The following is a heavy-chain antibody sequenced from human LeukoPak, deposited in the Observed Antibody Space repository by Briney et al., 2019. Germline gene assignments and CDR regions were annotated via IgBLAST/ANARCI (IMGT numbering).Heavy chain of an antibody. CDR3: ASSGDYGDYGGY. D-gene: IGHD4-17*01. J-gene: IGHJ4*02. CDR2: INHSGST. CDR1: GGSFSGYY. V-gene: IGHV4-34*01. Sequence: SETLSLTCAVYGGSFSGYYWSWIRQPPGKGLEWIGEINHSGSTNYNPSLKSRVTISVDTSKNQFSLKLSSVTAADTAVYYCASSGDYGDYGGYWGQGTLVSVSS.